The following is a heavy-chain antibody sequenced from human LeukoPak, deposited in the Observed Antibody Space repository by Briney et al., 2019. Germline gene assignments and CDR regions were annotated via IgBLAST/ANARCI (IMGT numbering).Heavy chain of an antibody. CDR1: GFTFSSYA. CDR3: ARGPSSSWTDAFDI. V-gene: IGHV3-30-3*01. J-gene: IGHJ3*02. D-gene: IGHD6-13*01. Sequence: GGSLRLSCAASGFTFSSYAMHWVRQAPGKGLEWVAVVSYDGSNKYYADSVKGRFTISRDNSKNTLYLQMNSLRAEDTAVYYCARGPSSSWTDAFDIWGQGTMVTVSS. CDR2: VSYDGSNK.